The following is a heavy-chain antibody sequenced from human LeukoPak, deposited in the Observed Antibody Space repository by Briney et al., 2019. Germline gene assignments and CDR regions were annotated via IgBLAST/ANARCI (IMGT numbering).Heavy chain of an antibody. J-gene: IGHJ5*02. Sequence: SETLSPTCAVDGGSFGGYYWSWIRPPPGKGLEWIGETNHIGSSNYNPSIKSGCPISVAPSKNQNHFSLKLSTVTAADTAVYYCARGVGGYCSGGSSYSAPNWFDPWGQGTLVTVSS. CDR3: ARGVGGYCSGGSSYSAPNWFDP. CDR1: GGSFGGYY. CDR2: TNHIGSS. V-gene: IGHV4-34*01. D-gene: IGHD2-15*01.